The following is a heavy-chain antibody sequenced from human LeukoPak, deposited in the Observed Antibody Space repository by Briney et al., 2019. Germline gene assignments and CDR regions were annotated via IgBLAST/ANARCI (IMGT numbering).Heavy chain of an antibody. V-gene: IGHV3-21*01. Sequence: GGSLRLSCAPSGFTFSSYSMNWVRQAPGKGLGWVSSISSSSSYIYYADSVKGRFTISRDNAKNSLYLQMNSLRAEDTAVYYCARDEYSSSSKPFDYWGQGTLVTVSS. CDR2: ISSSSSYI. CDR1: GFTFSSYS. CDR3: ARDEYSSSSKPFDY. J-gene: IGHJ4*02. D-gene: IGHD6-6*01.